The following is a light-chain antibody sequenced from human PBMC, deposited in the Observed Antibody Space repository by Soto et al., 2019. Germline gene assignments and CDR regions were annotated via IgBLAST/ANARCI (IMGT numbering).Light chain of an antibody. CDR2: DVS. CDR1: SSDVGGYNY. V-gene: IGLV2-11*01. Sequence: QSALTQPRSVSGSPGQSVTLSCTGTSSDVGGYNYVSWYQQNPGKAPKLMIYDVSKRPSGVPDRFSGSKSGNTASLPISGLQAEDEADYYCCSYAGSYTVVFGGGTKLTVL. CDR3: CSYAGSYTVV. J-gene: IGLJ2*01.